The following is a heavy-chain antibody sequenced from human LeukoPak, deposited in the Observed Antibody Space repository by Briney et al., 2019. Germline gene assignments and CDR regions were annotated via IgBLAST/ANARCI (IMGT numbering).Heavy chain of an antibody. J-gene: IGHJ3*02. CDR2: ISSSRSTI. V-gene: IGHV3-48*04. CDR1: GFTFSSYS. Sequence: GGSLSLSCAASGFTFSSYSMNWVSQAPGKGLEGVSYISSSRSTIYYADSVKRVFTISRDNDKNSVYLQMYSLRAEDTAAYYWARDVAWSSTSCYTGDHDAFDIRGQGALVTVSS. CDR3: ARDVAWSSTSCYTGDHDAFDI. D-gene: IGHD2-2*02.